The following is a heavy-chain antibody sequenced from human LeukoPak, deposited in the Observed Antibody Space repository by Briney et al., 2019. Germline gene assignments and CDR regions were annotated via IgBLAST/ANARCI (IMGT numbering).Heavy chain of an antibody. CDR2: IYSGGST. V-gene: IGHV3-66*01. CDR3: ARAGSRYYDSSGYRKSPSCYFDY. Sequence: PGGSLRLSCAASGFTVSSNYMSWVRQAPGKGLEWVSVIYSGGSTYYADSVKGRFTIPRDNSKNTLYLQMNSLRAEDTAVYYCARAGSRYYDSSGYRKSPSCYFDYWGQGTLVTVSS. CDR1: GFTVSSNY. J-gene: IGHJ4*02. D-gene: IGHD3-22*01.